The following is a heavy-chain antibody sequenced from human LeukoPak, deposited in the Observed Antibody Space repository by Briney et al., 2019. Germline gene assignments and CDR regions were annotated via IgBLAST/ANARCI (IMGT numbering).Heavy chain of an antibody. V-gene: IGHV5-51*01. Sequence: GESLKISCKGSGYSFTSYLIGWVRQMPGKGLEWMGIIYPGDSDNRYSPSFQGQVTISADKSISTSYLQWSSLKASDTAVFYCARRGYTYAYDYWGQGTLVSVSS. CDR1: GYSFTSYL. CDR2: IYPGDSDN. CDR3: ARRGYTYAYDY. D-gene: IGHD5-18*01. J-gene: IGHJ4*02.